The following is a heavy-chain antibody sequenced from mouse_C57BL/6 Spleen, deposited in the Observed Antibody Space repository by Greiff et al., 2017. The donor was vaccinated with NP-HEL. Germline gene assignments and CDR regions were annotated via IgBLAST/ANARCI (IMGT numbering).Heavy chain of an antibody. J-gene: IGHJ3*01. Sequence: QVHVKQSGAELVKPGASVKLSCKASGYTFTEYTIHWVKQRSGQGLEWIGWFYPGSGSIKYNEKFKDKATLTADKSSSTVYMELSRLTSEDSAVYFCARHEGDYYGSSYGWFAYWGQGTLVTVSA. CDR3: ARHEGDYYGSSYGWFAY. D-gene: IGHD1-1*01. V-gene: IGHV1-62-2*01. CDR1: GYTFTEYT. CDR2: FYPGSGSI.